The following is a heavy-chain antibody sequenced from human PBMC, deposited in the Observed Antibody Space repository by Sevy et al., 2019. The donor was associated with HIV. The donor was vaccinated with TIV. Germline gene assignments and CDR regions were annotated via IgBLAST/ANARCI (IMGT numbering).Heavy chain of an antibody. J-gene: IGHJ3*02. CDR2: ISSSSSYI. D-gene: IGHD3-16*01. V-gene: IGHV3-21*01. CDR3: AREITKDDAFDI. CDR1: GFTFSSYS. Sequence: GGSLRLSCAASGFTFSSYSMNWVRQAPGKGLEWVSSISSSSSYIYYADSVKGRFIISRDNAKNSLYLQMNSLRAEDTAVYYCAREITKDDAFDIWGQGTMVTVSS.